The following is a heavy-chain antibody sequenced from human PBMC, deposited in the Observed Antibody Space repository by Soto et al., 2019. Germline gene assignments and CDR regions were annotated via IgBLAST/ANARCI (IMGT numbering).Heavy chain of an antibody. D-gene: IGHD2-21*01. CDR1: GGTFSSYA. J-gene: IGHJ6*02. V-gene: IGHV1-69*13. Sequence: ASVKVSCKASGGTFSSYAISWVRQAPGQGLEWMGGIIPIFGTANCAQKFQGRVTITADESTSTAYMELSSLRSEDTAVYYCARELAGYYYGMDVWGQGTTVTVSS. CDR3: ARELAGYYYGMDV. CDR2: IIPIFGTA.